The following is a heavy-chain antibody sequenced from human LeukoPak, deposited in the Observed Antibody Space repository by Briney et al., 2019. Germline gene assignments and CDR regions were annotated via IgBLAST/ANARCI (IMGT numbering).Heavy chain of an antibody. CDR1: GGSISSSSYY. Sequence: PSETLSLTCTVSGGSISSSSYYWGWIRQPPGKGLEWIGSIYYSGSTYYNPSLKSRVTISVDTSKNQFSLKLSSVTAADTAVYYCASRAEAGPAYWGQGTLVTVSS. V-gene: IGHV4-39*01. J-gene: IGHJ4*02. CDR3: ASRAEAGPAY. D-gene: IGHD1-14*01. CDR2: IYYSGST.